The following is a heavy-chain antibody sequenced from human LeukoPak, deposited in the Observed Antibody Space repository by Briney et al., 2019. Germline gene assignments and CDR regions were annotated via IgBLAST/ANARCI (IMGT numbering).Heavy chain of an antibody. Sequence: SETLSLTCTVSGYSISSGYYWGWIRQPPGKGLEWIGSIYHSGSTYYNPSLKSRVTISVDTSKNQFSLKLSSVTAADTAVYYCARMGPPGIAAAGNCWGQGTLVTVSS. CDR3: ARMGPPGIAAAGNC. V-gene: IGHV4-38-2*02. CDR2: IYHSGST. CDR1: GYSISSGYY. J-gene: IGHJ4*02. D-gene: IGHD6-13*01.